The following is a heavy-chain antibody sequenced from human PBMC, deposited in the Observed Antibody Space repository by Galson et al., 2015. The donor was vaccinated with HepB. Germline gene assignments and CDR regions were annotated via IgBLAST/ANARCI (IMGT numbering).Heavy chain of an antibody. CDR2: LYSGGTT. V-gene: IGHV3-53*01. J-gene: IGHJ4*02. CDR1: GFTVSSNY. CDR3: ARGPTRTAMVYD. D-gene: IGHD5-18*01. Sequence: SLRLSCAASGFTVSSNYMSWVRQAPGKGLEWVSVLYSGGTTYYADSVKGRFAISRDNSKNTLYLQMNSLRAEDTAVYYCARGPTRTAMVYDWGQGTLVTVSS.